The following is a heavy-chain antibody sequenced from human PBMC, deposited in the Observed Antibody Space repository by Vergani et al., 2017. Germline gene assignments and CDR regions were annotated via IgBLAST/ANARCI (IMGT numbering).Heavy chain of an antibody. CDR3: TRGRRGYYSDAFDI. V-gene: IGHV3-9*01. J-gene: IGHJ3*02. CDR2: ISWNSGSI. Sequence: EVQLVESGGGLVQPGRSLRLSCAASGFTFDDYAMHWVRQAPGKGLEWVSGISWNSGSIGYADSVKGRFTISRDNAKKSLYLQMNSLRAEDTAVYYCTRGRRGYYSDAFDIWGQGTMVTVSS. D-gene: IGHD3-22*01. CDR1: GFTFDDYA.